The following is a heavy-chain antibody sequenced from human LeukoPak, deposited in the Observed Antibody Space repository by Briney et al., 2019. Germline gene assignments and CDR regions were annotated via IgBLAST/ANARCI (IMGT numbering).Heavy chain of an antibody. D-gene: IGHD2-2*01. CDR1: GGSISSYY. J-gene: IGHJ6*02. Sequence: SETLSLTCTVSGGSISSYYWSWIRQPPGKGLEWIGYIYYSGSTNYNPSLKSRVTISVDTSKNRFSLKLSSVTAADTAVYYCARSNECSSTSCYHYYYYGMDVWGQGTTVTVSS. CDR3: ARSNECSSTSCYHYYYYGMDV. CDR2: IYYSGST. V-gene: IGHV4-59*01.